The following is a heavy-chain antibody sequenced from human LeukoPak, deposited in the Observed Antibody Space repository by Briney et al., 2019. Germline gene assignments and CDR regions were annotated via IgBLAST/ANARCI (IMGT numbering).Heavy chain of an antibody. CDR1: GYTFTSYD. Sequence: PVASVKVSCKASGYTFTSYDINWVRQATGQGLEWMGWMNPNSGNTGYAQKFQGRVTMTRNTSISTAYMELRSLRSDDTAVYYCARSMVRGVLRTVVQSWFDPWGQGTLVTVSS. V-gene: IGHV1-8*01. CDR2: MNPNSGNT. CDR3: ARSMVRGVLRTVVQSWFDP. J-gene: IGHJ5*02. D-gene: IGHD3-10*01.